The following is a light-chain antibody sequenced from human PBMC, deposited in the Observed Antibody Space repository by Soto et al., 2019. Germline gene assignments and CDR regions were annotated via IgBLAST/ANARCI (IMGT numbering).Light chain of an antibody. CDR2: EGS. J-gene: IGLJ1*01. V-gene: IGLV2-23*01. CDR3: CSFAGTGTQYV. CDR1: SSNIGSYNL. Sequence: QSALTQPAAVSGSLGQSITISCTGTSSNIGSYNLVSWYQHQPGKAPKIIIFEGSKRPSGVSNRFSGSRSGNTASLTISGLQAEDEADYYCCSFAGTGTQYVFGSGTK.